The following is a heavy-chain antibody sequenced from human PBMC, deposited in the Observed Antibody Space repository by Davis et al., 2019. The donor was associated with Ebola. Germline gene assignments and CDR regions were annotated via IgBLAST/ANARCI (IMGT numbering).Heavy chain of an antibody. CDR1: GGSFSSYY. J-gene: IGHJ5*02. Sequence: PSETLSLTCAVYGGSFSSYYWSWIRQPAGKGLEWIGRIYTSGSTNYNPSLKSRVTISVDTSKNQFSLKLSSVTAADTAVYYCARGTGEGWFDPWGQGTLVTVSS. CDR3: ARGTGEGWFDP. D-gene: IGHD7-27*01. CDR2: IYTSGST. V-gene: IGHV4-59*10.